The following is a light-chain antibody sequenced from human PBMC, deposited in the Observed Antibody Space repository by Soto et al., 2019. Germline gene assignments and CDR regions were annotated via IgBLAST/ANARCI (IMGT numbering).Light chain of an antibody. CDR1: RSISNW. CDR2: DAS. Sequence: DIQMTQSPSTLSASVGDRVTITCRASRSISNWLAWYQQQPGKAPKLLIYDASSLESGVPSRFSGSGSGTEFILTISSLQPEDFATYYCQQYDSYSWTFGQGTKVDI. CDR3: QQYDSYSWT. J-gene: IGKJ1*01. V-gene: IGKV1-5*01.